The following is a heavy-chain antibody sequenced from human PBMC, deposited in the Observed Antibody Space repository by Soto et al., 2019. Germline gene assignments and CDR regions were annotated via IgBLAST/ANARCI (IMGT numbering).Heavy chain of an antibody. CDR1: GFTVSNNY. CDR2: IYSGGTT. Sequence: EVQLVESGGGLIQPGGSLRLSCAASGFTVSNNYMSWVRQAPGKGLECVSGIYSGGTTYYTDSVQGRFIISRDTSKNTLYLQMNTLRADDTAVYYCATLEIAALNYWCQGTLVTVSS. CDR3: ATLEIAALNY. D-gene: IGHD2-15*01. J-gene: IGHJ4*02. V-gene: IGHV3-53*01.